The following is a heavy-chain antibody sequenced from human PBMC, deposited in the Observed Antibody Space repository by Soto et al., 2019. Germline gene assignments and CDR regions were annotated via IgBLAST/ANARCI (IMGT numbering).Heavy chain of an antibody. CDR1: GGPFSAGGYY. CDR3: ARGDSTVSSVFDY. Sequence: TSETLSLTCTVSGGPFSAGGYYWSWIRQAPGKGLEWIGYILQNGDTSYNPPLKSRVTISTDTSKRQFSLKLTSVTAADTAVYYCARGDSTVSSVFDYWGQGLLVTVYS. D-gene: IGHD4-17*01. CDR2: ILQNGDT. J-gene: IGHJ4*02. V-gene: IGHV4-31*03.